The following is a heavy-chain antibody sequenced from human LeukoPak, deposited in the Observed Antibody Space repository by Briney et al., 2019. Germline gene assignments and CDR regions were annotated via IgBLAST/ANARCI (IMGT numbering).Heavy chain of an antibody. CDR2: ISGSGPYT. J-gene: IGHJ4*02. CDR1: GFTFSSYA. CDR3: AKHGYCSGISCFFDF. V-gene: IGHV3-23*01. D-gene: IGHD2-2*03. Sequence: PGGSLRLSCAASGFTFSSYAMSWVRQAPGKGLEWVLGISGSGPYTFYTDSVKGRFTISRDSSKNTLYLQMNSLRAEDTALYYCAKHGYCSGISCFFDFWGQGTLVTVSS.